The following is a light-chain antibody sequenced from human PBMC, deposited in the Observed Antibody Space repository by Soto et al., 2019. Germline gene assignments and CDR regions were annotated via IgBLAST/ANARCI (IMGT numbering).Light chain of an antibody. Sequence: QSVLTQPASVSASPGQSITISCTATSNDVGFSKFVSWYQQQPGKSPQVLVYEGTKRPSGVSLRFSGSHSVNAASPTISDIHIEDEADYYCCSYATSGVVFGGGTKLTVL. CDR2: EGT. V-gene: IGLV2-23*01. CDR3: CSYATSGVV. CDR1: SNDVGFSKF. J-gene: IGLJ2*01.